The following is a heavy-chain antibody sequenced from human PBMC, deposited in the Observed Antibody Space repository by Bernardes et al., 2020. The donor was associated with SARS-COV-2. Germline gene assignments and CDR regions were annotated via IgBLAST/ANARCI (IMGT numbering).Heavy chain of an antibody. CDR3: ARDGEGWDLLG. V-gene: IGHV1-18*04. CDR2: ISTYNTNT. J-gene: IGHJ4*02. Sequence: ASVKVSCKASGYTFTSYGITWVRQAPGQGLDWMGWISTYNTNTNYAQKFHGRLTMSTDTSTSTAYMELRSLRSDDTAVYFCARDGEGWDLLGWGQGTLVTVSS. D-gene: IGHD1-26*01. CDR1: GYTFTSYG.